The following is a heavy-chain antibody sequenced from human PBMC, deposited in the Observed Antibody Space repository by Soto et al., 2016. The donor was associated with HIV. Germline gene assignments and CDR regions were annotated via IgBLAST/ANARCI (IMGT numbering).Heavy chain of an antibody. CDR3: ARAPLRDYFDY. CDR1: GFTVSSNY. CDR2: IYSGGST. Sequence: EVQLVESGGGLVQPGGSLRLSCAASGFTVSSNYMSWVRQAPGKGLEWVSVIYSGGSTYYADSVKGRFTISRDNSKNTLYLQMNSLRAEDTAVYYCARAPLRDYFDYVGPGNPGHRLL. J-gene: IGHJ4*02. V-gene: IGHV3-66*01.